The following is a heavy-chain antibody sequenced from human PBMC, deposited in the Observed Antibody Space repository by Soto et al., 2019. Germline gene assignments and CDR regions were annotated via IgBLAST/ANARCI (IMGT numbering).Heavy chain of an antibody. CDR1: GGTFSSYA. V-gene: IGHV1-69*13. CDR2: IIPIFGTA. CDR3: VRVNDSSGYSFDY. Sequence: SVKVSCKASGGTFSSYAISWVRQAPGQGLEWMGGIIPIFGTANYAQKFQGRVTITADESTSTAYMELRSLRSEDTAVYYCVRVNDSSGYSFDYWGQGTLVTVSS. J-gene: IGHJ4*02. D-gene: IGHD3-22*01.